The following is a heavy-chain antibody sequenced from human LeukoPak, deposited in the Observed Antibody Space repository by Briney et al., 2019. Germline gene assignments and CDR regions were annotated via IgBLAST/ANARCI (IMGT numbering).Heavy chain of an antibody. J-gene: IGHJ4*02. CDR1: GGSISSGDYY. CDR3: APYYYGSGSYNYFDY. D-gene: IGHD3-10*01. V-gene: IGHV4-30-4*01. CDR2: IYYSGST. Sequence: SETLSLTCTVSGGSISSGDYYWSWIRQPPGKGLEWIGYIYYSGSTYYNPSLKSRVTISVDTSKNQFSLKLSSVTAADTAVYYCAPYYYGSGSYNYFDYWGQGTLVTVSS.